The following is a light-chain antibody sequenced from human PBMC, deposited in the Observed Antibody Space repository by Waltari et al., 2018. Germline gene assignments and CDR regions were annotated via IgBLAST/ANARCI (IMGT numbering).Light chain of an antibody. CDR1: SSDVGRYNF. Sequence: QSALTQPASVSGSPGQSITISCTGTSSDVGRYNFVSWFQQPPGNAPKLVIHDVSDRPSGVSSRFSGSKSGNTASLTISGLQAEDEADYYCFSYTSFNTRVFGTGTKVTVL. CDR2: DVS. J-gene: IGLJ1*01. CDR3: FSYTSFNTRV. V-gene: IGLV2-14*03.